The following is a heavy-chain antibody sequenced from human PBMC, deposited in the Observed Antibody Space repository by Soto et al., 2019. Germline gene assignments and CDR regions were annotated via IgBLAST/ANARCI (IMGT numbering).Heavy chain of an antibody. Sequence: QVQLVESGGGVVQPGRSLRLSCTASGFTFSTYAMHWVRQAPGKGLEWVAVISNDGGSKYYADPVKGRFTISRDNSKNTMYLQMNSLRAEDTAVYYGYSSGWWGQGTLVTVSS. J-gene: IGHJ4*02. CDR3: YSSGW. V-gene: IGHV3-30*03. D-gene: IGHD6-19*01. CDR1: GFTFSTYA. CDR2: ISNDGGSK.